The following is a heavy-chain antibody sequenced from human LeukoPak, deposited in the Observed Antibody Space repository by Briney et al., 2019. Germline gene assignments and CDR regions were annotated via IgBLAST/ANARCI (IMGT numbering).Heavy chain of an antibody. V-gene: IGHV4-61*02. Sequence: SETLSLTCTVSGGSISSGSYYWSWIRQPAGKGLKWIGRIYTSGSTNYNPSLKSRVTISVDTSKNQFSLKLSSVTAADTAVYYCARGGYCSGGSCSIDAFDIWGQGTMVTVSS. CDR2: IYTSGST. D-gene: IGHD2-15*01. CDR1: GGSISSGSYY. J-gene: IGHJ3*02. CDR3: ARGGYCSGGSCSIDAFDI.